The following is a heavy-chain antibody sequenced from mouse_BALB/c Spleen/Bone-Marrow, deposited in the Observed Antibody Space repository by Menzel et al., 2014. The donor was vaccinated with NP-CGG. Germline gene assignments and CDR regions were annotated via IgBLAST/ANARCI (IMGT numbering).Heavy chain of an antibody. D-gene: IGHD2-12*01. V-gene: IGHV7-3*02. Sequence: EVQGVESGGGLVQPGGSLRLSCATSGFTFTDYYMSWVRQPPGKALEWLGFISNKANGYTTEYSASVKGRFTISRDNSQRILYLKMNALRAEDSATYYCARNYDGAMDYWGQGTSVTVSS. CDR3: ARNYDGAMDY. CDR1: GFTFTDYY. CDR2: ISNKANGYTT. J-gene: IGHJ4*01.